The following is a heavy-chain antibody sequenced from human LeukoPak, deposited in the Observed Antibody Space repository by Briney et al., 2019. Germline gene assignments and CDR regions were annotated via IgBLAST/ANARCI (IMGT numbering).Heavy chain of an antibody. CDR2: ISSSSSTI. Sequence: GGSLRLSCAASGFTFSSYSMNWVRQAPGKGLEWVSYISSSSSTIYYADSVKGRFTISRDNAKNSLYLQMNSLRAEDTAVYYCARVLGQDDYGDYENDYWGQGTLVTVSS. D-gene: IGHD4-17*01. CDR3: ARVLGQDDYGDYENDY. J-gene: IGHJ4*02. CDR1: GFTFSSYS. V-gene: IGHV3-48*04.